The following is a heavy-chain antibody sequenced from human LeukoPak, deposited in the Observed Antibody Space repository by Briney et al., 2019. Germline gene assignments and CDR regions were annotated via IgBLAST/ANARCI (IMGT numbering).Heavy chain of an antibody. CDR1: GGSISSYY. Sequence: PSETLSLTCTVSGGSISSYYWSWIRQPPGKGLEWIGYIYYSGSTNYNPSLKSRVTISVDTSKNQFSLKLSSVTAADTAVYYCARAPSNPPWAWFDPWGQGTLVTVSS. CDR2: IYYSGST. V-gene: IGHV4-59*01. CDR3: ARAPSNPPWAWFDP. J-gene: IGHJ5*02.